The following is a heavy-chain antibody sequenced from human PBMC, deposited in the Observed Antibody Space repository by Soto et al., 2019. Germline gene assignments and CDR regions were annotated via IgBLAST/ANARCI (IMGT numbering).Heavy chain of an antibody. CDR2: IYYSGST. D-gene: IGHD4-17*01. Sequence: QVQLQESGPGLVKPSQTLSLTCTVSGGSISSGGYYWSWIRQHPGKGLEWIGYIYYSGSTYYNPSVKSRVTISVDTSKNHFSLKLSSVTAADTAVYYCARDDDYGGNLFDYWGQGTLVTVSS. J-gene: IGHJ4*02. CDR3: ARDDDYGGNLFDY. V-gene: IGHV4-31*03. CDR1: GGSISSGGYY.